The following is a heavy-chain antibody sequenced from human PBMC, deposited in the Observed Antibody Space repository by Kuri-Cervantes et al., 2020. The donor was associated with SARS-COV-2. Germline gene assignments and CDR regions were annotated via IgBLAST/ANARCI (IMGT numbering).Heavy chain of an antibody. J-gene: IGHJ6*03. V-gene: IGHV5-51*01. CDR3: ARRAYGEEVDYYYMDV. CDR1: GYSFTSYW. Sequence: GGSLRLSCNVSGYSFTSYWIGWLRQMPGKGLEWMGIIYPGDSDTRYSPSFQGQVTISADKSISTAFLQWSSLKASATAMYYCARRAYGEEVDYYYMDVWGKGTTVTVSS. CDR2: IYPGDSDT. D-gene: IGHD4-17*01.